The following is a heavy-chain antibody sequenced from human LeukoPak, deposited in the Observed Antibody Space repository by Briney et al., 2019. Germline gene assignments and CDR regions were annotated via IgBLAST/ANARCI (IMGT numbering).Heavy chain of an antibody. CDR1: GFTVNSYA. Sequence: GGFLRLSCAASGFTVNSYAMSWVRQGPGKGLEWVSTISGSGDNTYYADSVRDRFTISRDNSKNTLYLQMDSLRAEDTAVYYCTKDHSEYVWGSYRRDDYWGQGTLVTVSS. D-gene: IGHD3-16*02. J-gene: IGHJ4*02. V-gene: IGHV3-23*01. CDR2: ISGSGDNT. CDR3: TKDHSEYVWGSYRRDDY.